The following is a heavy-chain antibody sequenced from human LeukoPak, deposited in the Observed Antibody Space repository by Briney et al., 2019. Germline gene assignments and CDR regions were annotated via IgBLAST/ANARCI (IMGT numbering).Heavy chain of an antibody. CDR1: GLTFSSYW. J-gene: IGHJ4*02. D-gene: IGHD3-3*01. CDR2: INSDGSST. CDR3: RSGVGEKKNYFDY. V-gene: IGHV3-74*01. Sequence: GGSLRLSCAASGLTFSSYWRHWVRQAPGRGVVGVSRINSDGSSTSYADSVKGRFTISRDNAKNTLYLQMNSLRAEDTAVYYCRSGVGEKKNYFDYWGQGTLVTVSS.